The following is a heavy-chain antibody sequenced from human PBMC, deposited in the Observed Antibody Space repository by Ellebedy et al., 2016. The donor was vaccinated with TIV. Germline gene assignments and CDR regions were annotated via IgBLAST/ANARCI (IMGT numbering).Heavy chain of an antibody. Sequence: SETLSLTCTVSGGSIGDYYWNWIRQSPSRGLEWLGRTYYNSKWYNDYAVSVKSRITVNPDTSKNQFSLQLNSVTPEDTAVYYCATGWLRSGFDYWGQGTLVTVSS. CDR2: TYYNSKWYN. CDR1: GGSIGDYY. J-gene: IGHJ4*02. CDR3: ATGWLRSGFDY. D-gene: IGHD5-12*01. V-gene: IGHV6-1*01.